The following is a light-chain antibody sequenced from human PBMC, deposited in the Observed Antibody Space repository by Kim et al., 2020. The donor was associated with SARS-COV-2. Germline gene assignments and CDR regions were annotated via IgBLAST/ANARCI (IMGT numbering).Light chain of an antibody. CDR3: QQYNNWPQT. CDR1: QSVSSN. V-gene: IGKV3-15*01. Sequence: MSPGERATPACRASQSVSSNLAWYQQKPGQAPRLLIYGASTRATGIPARFSGSGSGTEFTLTISSLQSEDFAVYYCQQYNNWPQTFGQGTKLEI. J-gene: IGKJ2*01. CDR2: GAS.